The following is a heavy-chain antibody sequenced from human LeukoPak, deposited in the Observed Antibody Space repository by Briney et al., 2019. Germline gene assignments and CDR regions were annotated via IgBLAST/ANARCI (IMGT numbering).Heavy chain of an antibody. CDR1: GGSFSGYY. CDR3: ATKYYDFWSGYYYYFDY. J-gene: IGHJ4*02. Sequence: PSETLSLTCAVYGGSFSGYYWSWIRQPPGKGLEWIGEINHSGSTNYNPSLKSRVTISVDTSKNQFSLKLSSVTAADTAVYYCATKYYDFWSGYYYYFDYWGQGTLVTVSS. D-gene: IGHD3-3*01. CDR2: INHSGST. V-gene: IGHV4-34*01.